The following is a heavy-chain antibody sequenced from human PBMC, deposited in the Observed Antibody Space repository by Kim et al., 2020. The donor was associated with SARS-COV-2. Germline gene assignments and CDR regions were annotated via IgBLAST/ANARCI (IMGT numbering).Heavy chain of an antibody. CDR3: ARVGPLSWDYDFWSGYHPYYFAY. Sequence: SETLSLTCTVSGGSISSGGYYWSWIRQHPGKGLEWIGYIYYSGSTYYNPSLKSRVTISVDTSKNQFSLKLSSVTAADTAVYYCARVGPLSWDYDFWSGYHPYYFAYWGQGTLVTVSS. CDR2: IYYSGST. V-gene: IGHV4-31*03. D-gene: IGHD3-3*01. J-gene: IGHJ4*02. CDR1: GGSISSGGYY.